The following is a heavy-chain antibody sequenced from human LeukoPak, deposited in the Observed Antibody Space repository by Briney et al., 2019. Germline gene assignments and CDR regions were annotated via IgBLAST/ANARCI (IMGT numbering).Heavy chain of an antibody. CDR1: GVIFSNYW. CDR2: INRDGSST. Sequence: GGSLRLSCAASGVIFSNYWMHWVRQTPGKGLVWVSRINRDGSSTSYADSVKGRFTISRDNAKNSLYLQMNSLRAEDTALYYCAKVSSGWYSDWGQGTLVTVSS. CDR3: AKVSSGWYSD. V-gene: IGHV3-74*01. J-gene: IGHJ4*02. D-gene: IGHD6-19*01.